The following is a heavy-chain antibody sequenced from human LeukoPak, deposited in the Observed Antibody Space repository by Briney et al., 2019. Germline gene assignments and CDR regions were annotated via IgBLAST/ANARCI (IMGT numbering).Heavy chain of an antibody. V-gene: IGHV4-34*01. D-gene: IGHD3-22*01. Sequence: SETLSLTCAVYGGSFSGYYWSWIRQPPGKGLEWMGEINHSGSTNYNPSLKRRVTISVDTSKTQFSLKLSSVTAADTAVYYCARVGITYYYDSSGYPYFDYWGQGTLVTVSS. CDR2: INHSGST. CDR1: GGSFSGYY. J-gene: IGHJ4*02. CDR3: ARVGITYYYDSSGYPYFDY.